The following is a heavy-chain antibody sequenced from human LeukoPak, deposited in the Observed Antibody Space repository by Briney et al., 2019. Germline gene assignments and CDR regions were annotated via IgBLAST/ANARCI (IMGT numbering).Heavy chain of an antibody. CDR3: ARGVDSAIDW. J-gene: IGHJ4*02. V-gene: IGHV3-7*01. CDR2: INGDGRDK. D-gene: IGHD3-9*01. CDR1: GFTFSGYW. Sequence: GGFLRLSCAASGFTFSGYWMNWVRQAPGKGLEWVANINGDGRDKYYVGSVRGRFTISRDNADNALYLQMNSLRGDDTALYYCARGVDSAIDWWGQGTLVTVSS.